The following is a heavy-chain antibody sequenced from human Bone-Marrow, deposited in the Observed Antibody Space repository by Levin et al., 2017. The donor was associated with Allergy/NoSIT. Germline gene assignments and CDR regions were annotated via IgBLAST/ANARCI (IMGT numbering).Heavy chain of an antibody. CDR1: GYTFTSYD. V-gene: IGHV1-8*01. Sequence: VASVKVSCKASGYTFTSYDINWVRQATGQGLEWMGWMNPNSGNTGYAQKFQGRVTMTRNTSISTAYMELSSLRSEDTAVYYCARTLRGYCTNGVCYPPTYYYYYDGMDVWGQGTTVTVSS. J-gene: IGHJ6*02. CDR2: MNPNSGNT. D-gene: IGHD2-8*01. CDR3: ARTLRGYCTNGVCYPPTYYYYYDGMDV.